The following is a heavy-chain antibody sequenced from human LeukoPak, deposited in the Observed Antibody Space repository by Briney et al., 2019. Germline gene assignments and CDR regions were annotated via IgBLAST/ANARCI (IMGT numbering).Heavy chain of an antibody. CDR1: GYNFANYW. V-gene: IGHV5-51*01. CDR2: IYPGDSDT. D-gene: IGHD2-21*02. J-gene: IGHJ4*02. Sequence: GESLKISCKGSGYNFANYWIGWVRQMPGKGLERMGIIYPGDSDTRYSPSFQGQVTISADKSISTAYLQWSSLKASDTAMYYCARGGCTGGDCRLFDYWGQGTLVTVSS. CDR3: ARGGCTGGDCRLFDY.